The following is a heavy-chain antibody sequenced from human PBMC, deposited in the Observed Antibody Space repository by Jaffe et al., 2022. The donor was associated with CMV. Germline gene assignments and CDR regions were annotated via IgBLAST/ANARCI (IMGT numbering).Heavy chain of an antibody. V-gene: IGHV4-39*01. CDR2: IYYSGST. D-gene: IGHD3-22*01. Sequence: QLQLQESGPGLVKPSETLSLTCTVSGGSISSSSYYWGWIRQPPGKGLEWIGSIYYSGSTYYNPSLKSRVTISVDTSKNQFSLKLSSVTAADTAVYYCARLGYDSSGYYQSVGYFQHWGQGTLVTVSS. J-gene: IGHJ1*01. CDR1: GGSISSSSYY. CDR3: ARLGYDSSGYYQSVGYFQH.